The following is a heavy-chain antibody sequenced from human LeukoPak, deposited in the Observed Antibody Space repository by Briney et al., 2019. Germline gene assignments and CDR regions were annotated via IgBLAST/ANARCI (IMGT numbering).Heavy chain of an antibody. J-gene: IGHJ4*02. CDR2: ISYDGSKK. Sequence: GGSLRLSCAASGFTVSRHCMHWVRQAPGKGLEWMAFISYDGSKKYYADSVEGRFTISRDNSKTTLFLQMDSLRTEDTAVYYCAKDFSTSWASFDYWGQGTLVTVSS. CDR3: AKDFSTSWASFDY. D-gene: IGHD6-13*01. CDR1: GFTVSRHC. V-gene: IGHV3-30*18.